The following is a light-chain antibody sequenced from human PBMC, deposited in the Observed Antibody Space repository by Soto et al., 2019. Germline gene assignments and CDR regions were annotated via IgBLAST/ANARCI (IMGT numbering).Light chain of an antibody. CDR2: SAS. CDR3: QQSYNIPT. V-gene: IGKV1-39*01. CDR1: QTIASY. J-gene: IGKJ1*01. Sequence: DIQMTQSPSSLSASVGDTVTITCRASQTIASYVNWYQQQPGKAPRLLIYSASSLQAGVPSRFSSTESGTLFTLSISSLQPEDVATYYCQQSYNIPTFGQGTKVEI.